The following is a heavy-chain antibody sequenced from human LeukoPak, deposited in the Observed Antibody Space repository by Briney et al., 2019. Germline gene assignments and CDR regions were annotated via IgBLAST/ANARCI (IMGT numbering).Heavy chain of an antibody. CDR2: MNPSSGNT. J-gene: IGHJ4*02. CDR3: AKLGRGATQLDY. CDR1: EYTFTTYD. D-gene: IGHD1-26*01. Sequence: ASVKVSCKASEYTFTTYDIHWVRQATGQGLEWMGWMNPSSGNTGYAQKFQGRATMTRNTSISTAYMELSSLRSEDTAVYYCAKLGRGATQLDYWGQGTLVTVSS. V-gene: IGHV1-8*01.